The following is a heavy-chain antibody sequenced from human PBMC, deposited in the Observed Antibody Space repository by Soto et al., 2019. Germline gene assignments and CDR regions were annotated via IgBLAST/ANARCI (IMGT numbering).Heavy chain of an antibody. V-gene: IGHV4-39*01. Sequence: SETLSLTCSVSGDSISNSRFYWAWIRQPPGEGLEWIGSIYHTGNAYYNPSLKSRVTISVDTSKNQFSLKLSSVTAADTAVYYCATSNWFDPWGQGTLVTVSS. J-gene: IGHJ5*02. CDR3: ATSNWFDP. CDR1: GDSISNSRFY. CDR2: IYHTGNA.